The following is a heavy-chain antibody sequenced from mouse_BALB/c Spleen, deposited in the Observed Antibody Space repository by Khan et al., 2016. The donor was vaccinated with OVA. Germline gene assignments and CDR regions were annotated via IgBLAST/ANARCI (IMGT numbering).Heavy chain of an antibody. J-gene: IGHJ3*01. Sequence: EVQLQESGPSLVKPSQTLSLTCSVTGDSITSGYWSWIRKFPGNKLEYMGYMIYSGNTYYNPSLKSRLSITRHTSKNQYYLQLNSVTTEDTATYYCARSSYRYAFAYWGQGTLVTVSA. CDR2: MIYSGNT. D-gene: IGHD2-14*01. CDR3: ARSSYRYAFAY. CDR1: GDSITSGY. V-gene: IGHV3-8*02.